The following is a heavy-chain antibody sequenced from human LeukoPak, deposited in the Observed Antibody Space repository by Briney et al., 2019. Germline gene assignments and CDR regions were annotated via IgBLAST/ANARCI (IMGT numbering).Heavy chain of an antibody. CDR2: IYYSGST. J-gene: IGHJ3*02. CDR1: GGSLSSYY. CDR3: ARAGGSSVLWDAFDI. Sequence: SETLSLTCTVSGGSLSSYYWSWNRQPPGKGLEWFGYIYYSGSTNYNPSLKSRVTISVDTSKNQFSLKLSSVTAADTAVYYCARAGGSSVLWDAFDIWGQGTMVTVSS. D-gene: IGHD2-2*01. V-gene: IGHV4-59*01.